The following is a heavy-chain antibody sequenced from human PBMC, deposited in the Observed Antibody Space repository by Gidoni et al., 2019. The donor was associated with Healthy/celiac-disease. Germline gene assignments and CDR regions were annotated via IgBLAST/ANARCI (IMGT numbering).Heavy chain of an antibody. J-gene: IGHJ2*01. V-gene: IGHV3-53*02. Sequence: EVQLVETGGGLIQPGGSLRLSCAASGFTVSSNYMSWVRQAPGKGLEWVSVIYSGGSTYYADSVKGRFTISRDNSKNTLYLQMNSLRAEDTAVYYCARVKYSRLAEVYWYFDLWGRGTLVTVSS. CDR3: ARVKYSRLAEVYWYFDL. CDR2: IYSGGST. D-gene: IGHD6-6*01. CDR1: GFTVSSNY.